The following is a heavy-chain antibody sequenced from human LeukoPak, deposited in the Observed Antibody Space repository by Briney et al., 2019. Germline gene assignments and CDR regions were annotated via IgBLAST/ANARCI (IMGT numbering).Heavy chain of an antibody. V-gene: IGHV1-2*06. D-gene: IGHD3-10*01. CDR2: INPNSGGT. J-gene: IGHJ4*02. CDR1: GYTFTGYY. CDR3: ARDFPQRYYYGSGSLSDY. Sequence: ASVKVSCKASGYTFTGYYMHWVRQAPGQGLEWMGRINPNSGGTNYAQKFQGRVTMTRDTSISTAYLERSRLRSDDTAVYYCARDFPQRYYYGSGSLSDYWGQGTLVTVSS.